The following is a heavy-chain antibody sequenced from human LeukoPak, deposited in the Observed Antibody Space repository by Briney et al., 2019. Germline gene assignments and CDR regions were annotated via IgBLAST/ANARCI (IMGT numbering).Heavy chain of an antibody. D-gene: IGHD3-22*01. CDR3: AKGAADYYDSSGYYGIDY. V-gene: IGHV3-23*01. CDR2: ISGSGGST. CDR1: GFTFSSYA. Sequence: GSLRLSCAASGFTFSSYAMSWVRQAPGKGLEWVSAISGSGGSTYYADSVKGRFTISRDNSKNTLYLQMNSLRAEDTAVYYCAKGAADYYDSSGYYGIDYWGQGTLVTVSS. J-gene: IGHJ4*02.